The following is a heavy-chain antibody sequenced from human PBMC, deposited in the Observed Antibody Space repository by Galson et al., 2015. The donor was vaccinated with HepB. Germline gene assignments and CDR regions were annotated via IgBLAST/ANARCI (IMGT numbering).Heavy chain of an antibody. CDR3: ARDLSSGSPDY. V-gene: IGHV3-33*01. CDR1: GFTFSSYG. D-gene: IGHD1-26*01. Sequence: SLRLSCAASGFTFSSYGMHWVRQAPGKGLEWVAVIWYDGSNKYYADSVKGRFTISRDNSKNTLYLQMNSLRAEDTAVYYCARDLSSGSPDYWGQGTLVTVSS. J-gene: IGHJ4*02. CDR2: IWYDGSNK.